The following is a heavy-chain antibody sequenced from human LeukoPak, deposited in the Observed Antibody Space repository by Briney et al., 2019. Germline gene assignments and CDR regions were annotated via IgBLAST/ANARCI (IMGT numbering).Heavy chain of an antibody. Sequence: ASVKVSCKASGYTFTSYDINWVRQATGQGLEWMGWMNPNSGNTGYAQKFQGRVTMTRNTSISTAYMELSSLRSEDTAVYYCATYDFWSGYPNDYWGQGTLVTVS. J-gene: IGHJ4*02. D-gene: IGHD3-3*01. CDR1: GYTFTSYD. CDR3: ATYDFWSGYPNDY. V-gene: IGHV1-8*01. CDR2: MNPNSGNT.